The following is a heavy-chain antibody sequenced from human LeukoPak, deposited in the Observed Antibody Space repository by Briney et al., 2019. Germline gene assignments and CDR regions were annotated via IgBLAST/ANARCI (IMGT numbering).Heavy chain of an antibody. Sequence: GGSLRLSCAASGFTFSSYSMNWVRQAPGKGPEWVSSISTSSSYIYYVDSVKGRFTISRHNAKKSLFLQMNSLRAEDTAVYYCARVTGGVAGSRAPFDYWGQGTLVTVSS. V-gene: IGHV3-21*01. D-gene: IGHD6-19*01. J-gene: IGHJ4*02. CDR2: ISTSSSYI. CDR1: GFTFSSYS. CDR3: ARVTGGVAGSRAPFDY.